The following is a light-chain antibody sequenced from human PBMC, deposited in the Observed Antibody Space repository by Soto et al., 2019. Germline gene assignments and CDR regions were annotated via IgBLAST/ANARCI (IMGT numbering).Light chain of an antibody. CDR1: QRISSY. J-gene: IGKJ5*01. V-gene: IGKV1-39*01. Sequence: DIQMTQSPSSLSASVGDRVTITCRASQRISSYLNWYQQKPGKAPKLLIHAASSLQSGVPSRFSGSGSGTDFTLTISSLQPEEFATYSCQQSYSTLITFGQGTRLEIK. CDR3: QQSYSTLIT. CDR2: AAS.